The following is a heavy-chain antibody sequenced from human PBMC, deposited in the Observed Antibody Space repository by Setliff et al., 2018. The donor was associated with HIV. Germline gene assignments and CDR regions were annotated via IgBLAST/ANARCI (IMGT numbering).Heavy chain of an antibody. J-gene: IGHJ4*02. CDR3: ARIPNHSSGFDY. V-gene: IGHV1-69*05. CDR1: GYTFTSYA. Sequence: SVKVSCKASGYTFTSYAISWVRQAPGQGLEWMGGIIPIFGTAKYAQKFQGRVTITTDESTTTAYMELSSLRSEDTAVYYCARIPNHSSGFDYWGQGTPVTVSS. D-gene: IGHD3-22*01. CDR2: IIPIFGTA.